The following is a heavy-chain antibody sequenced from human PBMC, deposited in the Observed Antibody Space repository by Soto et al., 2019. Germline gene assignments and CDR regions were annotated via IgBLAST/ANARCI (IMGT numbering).Heavy chain of an antibody. CDR3: ARERFGGNSVERVASAKNYYYGMDV. J-gene: IGHJ6*02. Sequence: EVQLVESGGGLVKPGGSLRLSCAASGFTFSSYSMNWVRQAPGKGLEWVSSISSSSSYIYYADSVKGRFTISRDNAKNSLYLQMNSLRAEDTAVYYCARERFGGNSVERVASAKNYYYGMDVWGQGTTVTVSS. CDR1: GFTFSSYS. V-gene: IGHV3-21*01. CDR2: ISSSSSYI. D-gene: IGHD2-21*02.